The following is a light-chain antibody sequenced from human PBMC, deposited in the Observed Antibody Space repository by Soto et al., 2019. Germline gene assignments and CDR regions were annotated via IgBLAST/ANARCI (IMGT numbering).Light chain of an antibody. CDR2: DAS. Sequence: EIVLTQSPGTLSLSPGERATLSCRASQSVSSNYLAWYQQKPGQAPRLLIYDASSRATGIPDRFSGSGSETYFTLTISRLETEDFAVYYCQQYGSSPWTFGQGTKVEIK. CDR3: QQYGSSPWT. CDR1: QSVSSNY. J-gene: IGKJ1*01. V-gene: IGKV3-20*01.